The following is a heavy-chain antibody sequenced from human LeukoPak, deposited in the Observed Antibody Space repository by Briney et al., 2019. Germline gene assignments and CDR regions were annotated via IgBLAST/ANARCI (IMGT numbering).Heavy chain of an antibody. CDR2: ISSSSSYI. V-gene: IGHV3-21*01. Sequence: GGSLRLSCAASGFTFSSYSMNWVRQAPGKGLEWVSSISSSSSYIYYADSVKGRFTISRDNAKNSLYLRMNSLRAEDTAVYYCASADCSSTSCYTYYFDYWGQGTLVTVSS. D-gene: IGHD2-2*02. CDR1: GFTFSSYS. J-gene: IGHJ4*02. CDR3: ASADCSSTSCYTYYFDY.